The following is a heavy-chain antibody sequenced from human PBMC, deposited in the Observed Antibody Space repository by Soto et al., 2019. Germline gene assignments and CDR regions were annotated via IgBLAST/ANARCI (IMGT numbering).Heavy chain of an antibody. V-gene: IGHV4-34*01. Sequence: SSETLSLTCAVYGGSLSGYYWSWIRQPPGKGLEWIGEINHSGSTNYNPSLKSRVTISVDTSKNQFSLKLSSVTAADTAVYYCARRNSSSSYYYYYMYVWGKGTTVTVSS. CDR3: ARRNSSSSYYYYYMYV. D-gene: IGHD6-6*01. CDR1: GGSLSGYY. J-gene: IGHJ6*03. CDR2: INHSGST.